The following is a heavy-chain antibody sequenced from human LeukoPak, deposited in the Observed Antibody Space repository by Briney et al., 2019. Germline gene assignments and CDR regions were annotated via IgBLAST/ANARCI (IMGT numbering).Heavy chain of an antibody. CDR2: ISGSGGYT. D-gene: IGHD5-18*01. J-gene: IGHJ2*01. CDR1: GFTLGSYA. Sequence: GGSLRLSCAASGFTLGSYAMSWVRQAPGKGLEWVSSISGSGGYTYYADSVKGRFTISRDNSKNTLYLQMNSLRAEDTAVYYCAKDREDSAMISGVFDLWGRGTLVTVSS. V-gene: IGHV3-23*01. CDR3: AKDREDSAMISGVFDL.